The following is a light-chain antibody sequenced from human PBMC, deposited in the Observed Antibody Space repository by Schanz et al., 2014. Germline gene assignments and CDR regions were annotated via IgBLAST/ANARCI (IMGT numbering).Light chain of an antibody. CDR3: CSYAGSNNVV. V-gene: IGLV2-8*01. CDR1: SSDVGGYNY. J-gene: IGLJ2*01. CDR2: EVS. Sequence: QSALTQPPSASGSPGQSVTISCTGTSSDVGGYNYVSWYQQLPGKAPKLVISEVSKRPSGVPDRFSGSKSGNTASLTISGLQAEDEADYYCCSYAGSNNVVFGGGTKLTVL.